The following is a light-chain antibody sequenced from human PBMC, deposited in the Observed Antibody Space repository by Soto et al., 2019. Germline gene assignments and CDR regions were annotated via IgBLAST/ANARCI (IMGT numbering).Light chain of an antibody. V-gene: IGKV1-5*01. CDR3: QQSYSIPRT. CDR2: DAS. CDR1: QDIFTY. J-gene: IGKJ2*01. Sequence: RLTQSPSSLSASVGDRVTITCRASQDIFTYLAWYQQKPGKAPKLLIFDASSLPDGVPPRFTGSGSGSQFTLTINNLQPDDFATYYCQQSYSIPRTFGQGTKLEIK.